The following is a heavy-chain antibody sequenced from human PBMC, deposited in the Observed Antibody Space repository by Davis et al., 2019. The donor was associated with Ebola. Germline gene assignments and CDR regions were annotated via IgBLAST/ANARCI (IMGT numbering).Heavy chain of an antibody. J-gene: IGHJ6*02. CDR2: ISSSSSYT. CDR1: GLTFSSLG. CDR3: ARRLYPGHYYYGMDV. D-gene: IGHD2-2*02. Sequence: GESLKISCAASGLTFSSLGMSWVRQAPGKGLEWVSYISSSSSYTNYADSVKGRFTISRDNAKKSLYLQMNSLRAEDTAVYYCARRLYPGHYYYGMDVWGQGTTVTVSS. V-gene: IGHV3-21*05.